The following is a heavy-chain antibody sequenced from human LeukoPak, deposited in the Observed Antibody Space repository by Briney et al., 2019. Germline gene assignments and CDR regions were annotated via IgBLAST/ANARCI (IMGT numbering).Heavy chain of an antibody. D-gene: IGHD3-22*01. CDR3: AKDYYDSSGPDY. CDR1: GFTFSSYA. V-gene: IGHV3-23*01. J-gene: IGHJ4*02. Sequence: GGSLRLSCAASGFTFSSYAMRWVRQAPGKGLEWVSAISGSGGSTYYADSVKGRFTISRDNTKNTLYLQMNSLRAEDTAVYYCAKDYYDSSGPDYWGQGTLVTVSS. CDR2: ISGSGGST.